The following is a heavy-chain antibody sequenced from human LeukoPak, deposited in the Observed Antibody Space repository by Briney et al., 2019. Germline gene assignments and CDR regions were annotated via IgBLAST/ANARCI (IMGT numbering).Heavy chain of an antibody. D-gene: IGHD6-13*01. CDR3: ARVYSSSWYSGYLYMDL. Sequence: GGSLRLSCAASGFTFDDYAMHWVRQVPGKGLEWVSAISGSGGSTYYADSVRGRFTISRDNAKQSLYLQMSGLRAEDTAVYYCARVYSSSWYSGYLYMDLWGKGTTVTVSS. J-gene: IGHJ6*03. CDR2: ISGSGGST. CDR1: GFTFDDYA. V-gene: IGHV3-20*04.